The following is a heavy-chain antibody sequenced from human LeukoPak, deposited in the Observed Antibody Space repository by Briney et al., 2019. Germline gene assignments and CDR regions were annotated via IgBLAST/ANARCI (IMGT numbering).Heavy chain of an antibody. Sequence: SETLSLTCTVSGGSISSSSYYWGWIRQPPGKGLEWIGSIYYSGSTYYNPSLKSRVTISVDTSKNQFSLKLSSVIAADTAVYYCARRGWFGELFTDYWGQGTLVTVSS. V-gene: IGHV4-39*01. CDR3: ARRGWFGELFTDY. CDR2: IYYSGST. D-gene: IGHD3-10*01. CDR1: GGSISSSSYY. J-gene: IGHJ4*02.